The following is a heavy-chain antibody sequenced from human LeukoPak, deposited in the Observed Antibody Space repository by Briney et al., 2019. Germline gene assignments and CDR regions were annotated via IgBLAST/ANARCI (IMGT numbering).Heavy chain of an antibody. Sequence: LSETLSLTCTVPGGSISGYYWSWIRQSPGKGLEWIGYIYYSGSTNYNPSLKSRVTMSVDTSKNHFSLKVSSVTAADTAVYYCARAVVVAATVKWFDPWGQGTLVTVSS. D-gene: IGHD2-15*01. V-gene: IGHV4-59*01. CDR1: GGSISGYY. CDR3: ARAVVVAATVKWFDP. CDR2: IYYSGST. J-gene: IGHJ5*02.